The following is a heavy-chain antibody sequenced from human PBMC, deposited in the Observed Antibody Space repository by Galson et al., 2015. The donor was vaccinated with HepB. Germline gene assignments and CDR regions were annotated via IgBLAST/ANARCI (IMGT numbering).Heavy chain of an antibody. J-gene: IGHJ4*02. CDR1: GYTFTSYG. CDR3: ACVEATIHPTIYYFDY. V-gene: IGHV1-18*01. D-gene: IGHD5-12*01. CDR2: ISAYNGNT. Sequence: SVKVSCKASGYTFTSYGISWVRQAPGQGLEWMGWISAYNGNTNYAQKLQGRVTMTTDTSTSTAYMELRSLRSDDTAVYYCACVEATIHPTIYYFDYWGQGTLVTVSS.